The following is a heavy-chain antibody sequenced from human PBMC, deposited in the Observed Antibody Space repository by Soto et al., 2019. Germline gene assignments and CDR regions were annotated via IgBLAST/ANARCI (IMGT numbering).Heavy chain of an antibody. V-gene: IGHV4-59*01. CDR1: GGSIISYY. J-gene: IGHJ5*02. Sequence: SETLSLTCTVSGGSIISYYWSWILQPPWKGLEWIGYIYYSGSTNYNPSLKSRVTISVDTSKNQFSLKLSSVTAADTAVYYCARGEGYDFWSGYPTWFDPWGQGTLVTVSS. CDR3: ARGEGYDFWSGYPTWFDP. CDR2: IYYSGST. D-gene: IGHD3-3*01.